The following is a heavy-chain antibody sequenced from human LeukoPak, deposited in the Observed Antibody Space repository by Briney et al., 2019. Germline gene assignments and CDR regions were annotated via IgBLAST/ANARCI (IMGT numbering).Heavy chain of an antibody. Sequence: GASVTVSCKPSGYTFIDYYRHWVRQDPGQGHEWMGRITPNSGGTNYAQKFQGRVIMTRDTSISTAYMELSRLTSDDTAVYYCASVGTSGYFQHWGQGTLVTVSS. CDR1: GYTFIDYY. V-gene: IGHV1-2*06. D-gene: IGHD1-1*01. J-gene: IGHJ1*01. CDR2: ITPNSGGT. CDR3: ASVGTSGYFQH.